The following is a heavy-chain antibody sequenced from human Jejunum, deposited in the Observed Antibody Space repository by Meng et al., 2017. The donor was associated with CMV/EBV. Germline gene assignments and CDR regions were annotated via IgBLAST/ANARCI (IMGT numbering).Heavy chain of an antibody. CDR1: GFSTSTSEVG. D-gene: IGHD2-2*01. J-gene: IGHJ5*02. V-gene: IGHV2-5*02. CDR2: IYWDDDK. CDR3: ALFTRSWFDP. Sequence: QIPLKDSCPTLVNPPQTLPLTCTFSGFSTSTSEVGVGWIRQPPGKALEWLAVIYWDDDKRYSPSLKSRLTITKDTSKNQVVLTLTNMDPVDTATYYCALFTRSWFDPWGQGTLVTVSS.